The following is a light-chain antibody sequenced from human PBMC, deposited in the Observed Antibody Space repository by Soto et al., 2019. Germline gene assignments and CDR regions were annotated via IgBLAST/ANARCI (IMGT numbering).Light chain of an antibody. J-gene: IGKJ4*01. V-gene: IGKV1-5*01. CDR2: DAS. Sequence: DIQMTQSPSTLSASEGDRVTITCRASQSISTSLAWYQQKPAKAPTLLIYDASSLEGGVPSRFSGSGSGTEFILSISSLEPDDFATYHCQQYKTYPLTFGGGTKVEIK. CDR3: QQYKTYPLT. CDR1: QSISTS.